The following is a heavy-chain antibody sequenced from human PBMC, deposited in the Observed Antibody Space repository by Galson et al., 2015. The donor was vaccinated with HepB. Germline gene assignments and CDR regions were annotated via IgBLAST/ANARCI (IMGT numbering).Heavy chain of an antibody. D-gene: IGHD3-3*01. CDR3: AKEAVGHYDFWSGYYQGCNWFDP. V-gene: IGHV3-30*18. Sequence: SLRLSCAASGFTFSSYGMHWVRQAPGKGLEWVAVVSYDGTDRYYADSVKGRFTISRDNFKNTLSLQMNSLRAEDTAVYYCAKEAVGHYDFWSGYYQGCNWFDPWGQGTLVTVSS. CDR2: VSYDGTDR. CDR1: GFTFSSYG. J-gene: IGHJ5*02.